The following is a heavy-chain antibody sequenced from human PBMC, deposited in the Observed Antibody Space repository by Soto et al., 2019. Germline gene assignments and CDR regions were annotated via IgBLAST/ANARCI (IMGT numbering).Heavy chain of an antibody. D-gene: IGHD1-7*01. V-gene: IGHV1-2*04. CDR1: GYTFTGYY. Sequence: QVQLVQSGAEVKKPGASVKVSCKASGYTFTGYYMHWVRQAPGQGLEWMGWINPNSGGTNYAQKFQGWVTMTRDTSISTAYMELSRLRSDDTAVYYCATDYRELRGAYYYYYGMDVWGQGTTVTVSS. CDR2: INPNSGGT. J-gene: IGHJ6*02. CDR3: ATDYRELRGAYYYYYGMDV.